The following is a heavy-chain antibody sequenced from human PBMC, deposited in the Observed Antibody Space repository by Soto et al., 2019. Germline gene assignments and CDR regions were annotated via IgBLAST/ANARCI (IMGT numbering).Heavy chain of an antibody. CDR3: ARGQRFSDWFDP. Sequence: ETLFLTCTVSGGAINSFYWTWIRQPAGKGLEWIGRIYSSGSTKYNPSLQSRVTMSLDTSKNQFSLRLTSVTAADTAVYYCARGQRFSDWFDPWGQGTLVTVS. J-gene: IGHJ5*02. D-gene: IGHD3-3*01. V-gene: IGHV4-4*07. CDR1: GGAINSFY. CDR2: IYSSGST.